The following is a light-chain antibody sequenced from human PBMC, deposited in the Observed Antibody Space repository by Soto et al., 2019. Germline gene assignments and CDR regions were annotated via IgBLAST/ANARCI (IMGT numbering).Light chain of an antibody. CDR1: SSNIGGTNY. Sequence: QSVLTQPPSASGTPGQKVFISCSGSSSNIGGTNYAYWYQQLPGAAPKLLMHSNNLRPSGVPERISGSKFGTAASLAISVLRSEDEAVYYCASWDDRLGAVIFGGGTKVNVL. V-gene: IGLV1-47*02. J-gene: IGLJ2*01. CDR2: SNN. CDR3: ASWDDRLGAVI.